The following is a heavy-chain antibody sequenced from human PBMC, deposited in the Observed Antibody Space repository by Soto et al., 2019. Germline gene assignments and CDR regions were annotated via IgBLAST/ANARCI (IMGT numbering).Heavy chain of an antibody. J-gene: IGHJ4*02. CDR1: GGSLSTYY. CDR2: MSYSGSS. CDR3: ARVLGYCTGGNCYPDY. D-gene: IGHD2-15*01. V-gene: IGHV4-59*01. Sequence: PSETLSLTCTASGGSLSTYYWSWIRQPPGKGLEWIVYMSYSGSSNYNPSLKSRVTMSVDTSKNQASLKLSSVTAADTAVYYCARVLGYCTGGNCYPDYWGQGTLVTVSS.